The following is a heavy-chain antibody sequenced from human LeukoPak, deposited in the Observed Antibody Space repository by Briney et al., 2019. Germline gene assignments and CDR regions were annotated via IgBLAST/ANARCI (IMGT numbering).Heavy chain of an antibody. V-gene: IGHV3-23*01. Sequence: GGSLRLSCAASGFTFSSYSMNWVRQAPGKGLEWVSAISDSGGKTYYADSVKGRFTISRDNSKNTLYLQMNSLRAEDMAIYYCAKEYPGHSSAFDYWGQGALVTVSS. CDR1: GFTFSSYS. CDR3: AKEYPGHSSAFDY. J-gene: IGHJ4*02. D-gene: IGHD6-19*01. CDR2: ISDSGGKT.